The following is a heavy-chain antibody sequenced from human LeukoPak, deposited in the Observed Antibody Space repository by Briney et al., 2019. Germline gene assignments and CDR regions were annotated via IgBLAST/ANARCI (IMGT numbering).Heavy chain of an antibody. Sequence: SETLSLTCTVSGGSISSYYWSWIRQPPGKGLEWIGYIYYSGSTNYNPSLKSRVTISVDTSKNQFSLKLSSVTAADTAVYYCARDDYGDFLFDYWGQGTLVTVSS. J-gene: IGHJ4*02. D-gene: IGHD4-17*01. CDR3: ARDDYGDFLFDY. CDR2: IYYSGST. V-gene: IGHV4-59*01. CDR1: GGSISSYY.